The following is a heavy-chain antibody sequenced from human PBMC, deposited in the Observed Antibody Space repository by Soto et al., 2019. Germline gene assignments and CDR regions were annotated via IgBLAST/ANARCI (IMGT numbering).Heavy chain of an antibody. CDR3: ARGLRFLEWPKYYYYMDV. D-gene: IGHD3-3*01. J-gene: IGHJ6*03. Sequence: SETLSLTCTVSGGSISSYYWSWIRQPPGKGLEWIGYIYYSGSTNYNPSLKSRVTISVDTSKNQFSLKLSSVTAADTAVYYCARGLRFLEWPKYYYYMDVWGKGTTVTVSS. CDR1: GGSISSYY. V-gene: IGHV4-59*01. CDR2: IYYSGST.